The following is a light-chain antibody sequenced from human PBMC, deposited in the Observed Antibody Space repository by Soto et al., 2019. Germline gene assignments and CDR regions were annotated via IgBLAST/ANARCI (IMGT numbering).Light chain of an antibody. V-gene: IGKV2-28*01. CDR1: QSLLHTNGYTY. CDR3: MQGLQIPWT. Sequence: DIVMTQSPLSLPVTPGEPASISCRCSQSLLHTNGYTYLDWYLQKPGQSPHLLIYMGSNRAAGVPDRFSGSGSGTDFTLRISRVEAEDVGVYYCMQGLQIPWTFGQGTKVEIK. CDR2: MGS. J-gene: IGKJ1*01.